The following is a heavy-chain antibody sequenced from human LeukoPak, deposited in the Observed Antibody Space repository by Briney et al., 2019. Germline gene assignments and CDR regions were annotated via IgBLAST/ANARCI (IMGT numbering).Heavy chain of an antibody. CDR3: ARSEGYCSGGSCPDRRYYYYYYYMDV. J-gene: IGHJ6*03. CDR1: GYTFTSYD. CDR2: MNPNSGNT. D-gene: IGHD2-15*01. Sequence: APVKVSCKASGYTFTSYDINWVRQATGQGLEWMGWMNPNSGNTGYAQKFQGRVTITRNTSISTAYMELSSLRSEDTAVYYCARSEGYCSGGSCPDRRYYYYYYYMDVWGKGTTVTVSS. V-gene: IGHV1-8*03.